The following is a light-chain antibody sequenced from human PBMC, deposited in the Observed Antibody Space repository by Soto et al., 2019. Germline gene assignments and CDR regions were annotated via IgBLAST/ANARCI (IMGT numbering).Light chain of an antibody. J-gene: IGKJ1*01. CDR3: QQRSIWPWT. Sequence: EIVLTQSPATLSFSPGERATLSCRASESTSGYLAWYQQKPGQAPRLLIYDTSDRATGIPARFSGSGSGTDFTLTISSLEPEDFAVFYCQQRSIWPWTFGQGTKVDIK. CDR2: DTS. V-gene: IGKV3-11*01. CDR1: ESTSGY.